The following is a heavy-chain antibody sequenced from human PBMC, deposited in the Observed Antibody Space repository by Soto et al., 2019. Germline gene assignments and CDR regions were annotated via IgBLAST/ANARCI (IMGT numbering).Heavy chain of an antibody. CDR2: IIPIFGTA. Sequence: GASVKVSCKASGGTFSSYAISWVRQAPGQGLEWMGGIIPIFGTANYAQKFQGRVTITADESTSTAYMELSSLRSEDTAVYYCARAGYYSNYGSYYGMDVWGQGTTVTVSS. CDR1: GGTFSSYA. V-gene: IGHV1-69*13. CDR3: ARAGYYSNYGSYYGMDV. J-gene: IGHJ6*02. D-gene: IGHD4-4*01.